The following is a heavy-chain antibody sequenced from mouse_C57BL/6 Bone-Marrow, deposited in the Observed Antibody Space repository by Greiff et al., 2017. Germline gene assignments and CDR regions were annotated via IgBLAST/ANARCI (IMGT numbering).Heavy chain of an antibody. CDR1: GFSLTSYA. CDR2: IWTGGGT. CDR3: ARKGQGAMDY. V-gene: IGHV2-9-1*01. Sequence: VKLVESGPGLVAPSQSLSITCTVSGFSLTSYAISWVRQPPGKGLEWLGVIWTGGGTTYNSALNSKLSISKDNSKSQVFLKMNSLQTDDTARYYCARKGQGAMDYWGQGTSVTVSS. J-gene: IGHJ4*01.